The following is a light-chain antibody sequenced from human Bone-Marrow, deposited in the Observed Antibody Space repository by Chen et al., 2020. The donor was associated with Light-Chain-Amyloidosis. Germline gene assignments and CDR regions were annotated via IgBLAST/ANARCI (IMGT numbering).Light chain of an antibody. J-gene: IGLJ3*02. Sequence: QSVLTQPLSVSGAPGQRLTLACTGGTYNSGAGFDVHWYQQLPGTVPKLLIYGNNNRPSGVPDRFSGSKSGTSASLAITGLQAEDEADYYCQSYDSSLSGVVFGGGTKLTVL. V-gene: IGLV1-40*01. CDR2: GNN. CDR1: TYNSGAGFD. CDR3: QSYDSSLSGVV.